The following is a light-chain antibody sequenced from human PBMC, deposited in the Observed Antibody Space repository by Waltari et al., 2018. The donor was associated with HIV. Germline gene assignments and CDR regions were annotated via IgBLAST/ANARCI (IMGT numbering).Light chain of an antibody. V-gene: IGLV2-14*01. CDR3: KSSTTRSTPCV. CDR1: DSDIGGHNS. CDR2: DVT. J-gene: IGLJ1*01. Sequence: QSALTQPASVSGSPGQSITISCTGTDSDIGGHNSVAWYQQHPGKAPKLIIYDVTNRPSGVSNSFSGSKSGNTASLTISGLQAEDEADYYCKSSTTRSTPCVFGSGTKVTVL.